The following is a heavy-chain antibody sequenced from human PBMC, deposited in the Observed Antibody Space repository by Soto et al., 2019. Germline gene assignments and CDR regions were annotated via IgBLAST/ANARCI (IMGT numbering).Heavy chain of an antibody. CDR1: GGTFSSYT. D-gene: IGHD4-17*01. CDR2: IIPILGTA. CDR3: ARVPDFDYGDNYYYYYGMDV. Sequence: ASVKVSCKASGGTFSSYTISCVRQAPGQGLEWMGGIIPILGTANYAQKFQGRVTITADESTSTAYMELSSLRSEGTAVYYCARVPDFDYGDNYYYYYGMDVWGQGTTVTVSS. V-gene: IGHV1-69*13. J-gene: IGHJ6*02.